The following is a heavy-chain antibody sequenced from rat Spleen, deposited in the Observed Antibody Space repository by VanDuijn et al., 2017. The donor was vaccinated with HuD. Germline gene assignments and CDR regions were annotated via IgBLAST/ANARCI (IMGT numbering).Heavy chain of an antibody. J-gene: IGHJ2*01. CDR1: GFTFSDFY. CDR3: ARDHYYSY. D-gene: IGHD1-1*01. Sequence: EVQLVESYGGLVQPGRSLKLSCAASGFTFSDFYMAWVRQAPKKGLEWVASISYEGSSTYYGDSVKGRFTISRDNAKSTLYLQMNSLRSEDTATYYCARDHYYSYWGQGVMVTVSS. V-gene: IGHV5-22*01. CDR2: ISYEGSST.